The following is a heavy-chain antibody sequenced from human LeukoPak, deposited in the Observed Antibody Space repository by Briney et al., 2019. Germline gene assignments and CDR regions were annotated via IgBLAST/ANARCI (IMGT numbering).Heavy chain of an antibody. V-gene: IGHV4-31*03. J-gene: IGHJ3*01. CDR2: IYYSGSI. CDR3: ARHKRSLNYFDDNGYPPLYAFDL. CDR1: GASISSGGYY. D-gene: IGHD3-22*01. Sequence: PSQTLSLTCSVSGASISSGGYYWNWIRQHPGKGLEWIGRIYYSGSIDYNPSLKSRVSISMDSSNNQISLRVTSVTAADTAVYYCARHKRSLNYFDDNGYPPLYAFDLWGQGIMVTVSS.